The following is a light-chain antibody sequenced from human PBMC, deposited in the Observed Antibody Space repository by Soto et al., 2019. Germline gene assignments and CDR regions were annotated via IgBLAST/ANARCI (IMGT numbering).Light chain of an antibody. V-gene: IGKV3-20*01. CDR2: GAS. J-gene: IGKJ5*01. CDR3: QQYGSSPPIT. CDR1: HSVSSSY. Sequence: IVLTQSPGTLSLSPGERASLSCRASHSVSSSYLAWYQQKPGQAPRLLIYGASSRATSIPDRFSGSGSGTDFTLTISRLEPEDCAVYYCQQYGSSPPITFGQGTRLEIK.